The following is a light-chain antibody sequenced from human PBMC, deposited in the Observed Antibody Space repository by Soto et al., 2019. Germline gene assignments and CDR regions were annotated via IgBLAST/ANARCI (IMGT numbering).Light chain of an antibody. CDR2: ATF. J-gene: IGKJ1*01. V-gene: IGKV1-16*02. CDR3: QQYDIYPRT. Sequence: DIQMTQSPASLSASVGDRVTITCRASQGIRNYLAWVQQKPGKAPKSLIYATFRLQSGVPSKFSGSGSGTDFNLTISSLQPDDFATYYCQQYDIYPRTFGQGTKVEIK. CDR1: QGIRNY.